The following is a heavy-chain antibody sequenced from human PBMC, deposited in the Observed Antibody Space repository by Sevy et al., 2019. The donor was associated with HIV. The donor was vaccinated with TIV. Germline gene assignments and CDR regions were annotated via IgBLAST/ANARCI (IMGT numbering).Heavy chain of an antibody. J-gene: IGHJ4*02. V-gene: IGHV5-51*01. CDR1: GYRFSSYW. CDR2: IYPDDSDI. Sequence: GESLKISCRASGYRFSSYWIAWVRQVPGKGLEWMGIIYPDDSDITYSPSLQGQVTISVDKSISTAYLQWSSLEASDTAMYFCARRFYDSTGYPQYFFDYWGQGTLVTVSS. CDR3: ARRFYDSTGYPQYFFDY. D-gene: IGHD3-22*01.